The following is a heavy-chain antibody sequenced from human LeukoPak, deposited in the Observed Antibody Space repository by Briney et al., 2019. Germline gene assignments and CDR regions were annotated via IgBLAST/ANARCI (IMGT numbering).Heavy chain of an antibody. CDR2: IYSSEST. J-gene: IGHJ5*02. D-gene: IGHD3-16*02. Sequence: PSDTLSLICTVSGGPISSYYGSWIRQPARRGREGIGCIYSSESTNYNPSLKGRVSMSVDTSKNQFSLKLSSVTAADTAVYYCASECTFGGVIVHNWFDPWGQGTLVTVSS. CDR3: ASECTFGGVIVHNWFDP. CDR1: GGPISSYY. V-gene: IGHV4-4*07.